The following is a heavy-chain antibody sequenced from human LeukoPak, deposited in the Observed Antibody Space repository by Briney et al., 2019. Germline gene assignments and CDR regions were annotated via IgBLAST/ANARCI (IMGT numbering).Heavy chain of an antibody. Sequence: SETLSLTCTVSGGSISSYYWSWIRQPPGKGLEWIGYIYTSGSTNYNPSLKSRVTISVDTSKNQFSLRPSSVTAADTAVYYCARRGIAAAGKDWYFDLWGRGTLVTVSS. CDR2: IYTSGST. J-gene: IGHJ2*01. CDR3: ARRGIAAAGKDWYFDL. V-gene: IGHV4-4*09. CDR1: GGSISSYY. D-gene: IGHD6-13*01.